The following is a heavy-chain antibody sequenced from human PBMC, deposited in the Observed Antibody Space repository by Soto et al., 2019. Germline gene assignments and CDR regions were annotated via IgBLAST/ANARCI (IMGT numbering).Heavy chain of an antibody. V-gene: IGHV1-2*04. D-gene: IGHD3-16*02. CDR1: GYTFTGYY. CDR2: INPNSGGT. Sequence: ASVKVSCKASGYTFTGYYMHWVRQAPGQGLEWMGWINPNSGGTNYAQKFQGWVTMTRDTSISTAYMELSRLRSDDTAVYYCARENRIDYYYMDVWGKGTTVTVS. CDR3: ARENRIDYYYMDV. J-gene: IGHJ6*03.